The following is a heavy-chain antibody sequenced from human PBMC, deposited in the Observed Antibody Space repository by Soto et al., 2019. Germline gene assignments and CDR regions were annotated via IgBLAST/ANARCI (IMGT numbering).Heavy chain of an antibody. V-gene: IGHV5-51*01. D-gene: IGHD4-17*01. Sequence: PGESLKISCKGSGYSFNTYWIGWVRQMPGKGLEWMGIIYPGDSNTRYSPSFQGQVTISADRSISTAYVQWSSLKDSDTAMYYCARLTVNTTSPYYYYGMDVWGQGTTVTVSS. J-gene: IGHJ6*01. CDR1: GYSFNTYW. CDR3: ARLTVNTTSPYYYYGMDV. CDR2: IYPGDSNT.